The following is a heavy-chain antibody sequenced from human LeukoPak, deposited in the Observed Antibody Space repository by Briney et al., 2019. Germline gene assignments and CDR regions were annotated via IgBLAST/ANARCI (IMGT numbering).Heavy chain of an antibody. CDR2: IKQDGSEK. CDR1: GFTFSSYW. Sequence: PGGSLRLSCAASGFTFSSYWMSWVRQAPGKGLEWVANIKQDGSEKYYVDSVKGRFAISRDNAKNSLFLQMNSLRAEDTAVYYCLVIASAGTGYWGQGTLVTVSS. CDR3: LVIASAGTGY. V-gene: IGHV3-7*01. D-gene: IGHD6-13*01. J-gene: IGHJ4*02.